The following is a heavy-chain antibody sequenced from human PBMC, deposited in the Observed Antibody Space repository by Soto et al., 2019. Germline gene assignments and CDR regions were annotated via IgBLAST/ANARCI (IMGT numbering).Heavy chain of an antibody. CDR1: GGSISSYY. J-gene: IGHJ3*02. CDR2: IYYSGST. D-gene: IGHD3-16*02. CDR3: ARGPYDYIWGSYRYGAFDI. V-gene: IGHV4-59*01. Sequence: QVQLQESGPGLVKPSETLSLTCTVSGGSISSYYWSWIRQPPGKGLEWIGYIYYSGSTNYNPSLQSRVTISVDTSKNQFSLKLSSVTAADTAVYYCARGPYDYIWGSYRYGAFDIWGQGTMVTVSS.